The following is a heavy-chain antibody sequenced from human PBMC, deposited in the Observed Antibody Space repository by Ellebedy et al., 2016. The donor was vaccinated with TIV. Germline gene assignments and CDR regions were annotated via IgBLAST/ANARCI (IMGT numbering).Heavy chain of an antibody. CDR2: IYSHGSA. CDR1: GFAVSGNY. D-gene: IGHD2-15*01. V-gene: IGHV3-53*05. J-gene: IGHJ4*02. Sequence: GGSLRLSXAASGFAVSGNYISWVRQAPGKGLEWVSVIYSHGSAYYADSVKGRFTISRDISENTVYLQMNSLRSDDTAVYHCARGTHGSGGRHFDYWGQGTLVTVSS. CDR3: ARGTHGSGGRHFDY.